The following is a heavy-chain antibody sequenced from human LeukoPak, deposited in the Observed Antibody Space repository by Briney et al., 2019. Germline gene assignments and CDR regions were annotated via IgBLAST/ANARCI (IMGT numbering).Heavy chain of an antibody. CDR1: GYTFTGYY. J-gene: IGHJ4*02. D-gene: IGHD2-15*01. CDR2: INPNSGGT. V-gene: IGHV1-2*02. CDR3: ARDFYCSGGSCSFDY. Sequence: ASVKVSCKASGYTFTGYYMHWVRQAPGQGLGWMGWINPNSGGTNYAQKFQGRVTMTRDTSISTAYMELSRLRSDDTAVYYCARDFYCSGGSCSFDYWGQGTLVTVSS.